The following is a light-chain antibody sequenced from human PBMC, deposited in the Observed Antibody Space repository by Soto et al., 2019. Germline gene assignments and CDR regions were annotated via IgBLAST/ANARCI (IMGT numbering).Light chain of an antibody. CDR1: QSISSGF. Sequence: EVVLTQSPGTLSLSPGERATLSCRASQSISSGFLAWYQQNPGQAPRLLIYGASSRATGIPDRFSGSGSGTDFTLTISRLEPEDSAVYYCQLLTFGGGTKVEIK. V-gene: IGKV3-20*01. CDR3: QLLT. J-gene: IGKJ4*01. CDR2: GAS.